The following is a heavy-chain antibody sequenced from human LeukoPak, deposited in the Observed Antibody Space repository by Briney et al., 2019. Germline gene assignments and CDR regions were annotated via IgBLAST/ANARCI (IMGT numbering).Heavy chain of an antibody. J-gene: IGHJ6*02. V-gene: IGHV6-1*01. CDR2: TYYRSKWYN. Sequence: SQTLSLTCAISGDSVSSNSAAWSWIRQSPSRGLEWLGRTYYRSKWYNDYAVSVKSRITINPDTSKNQFSLQLNSVTPEDTAVYYCARDLGAYCSGGSCYSSYYYGMDVWGQGTTVTVSS. CDR1: GDSVSSNSAA. CDR3: ARDLGAYCSGGSCYSSYYYGMDV. D-gene: IGHD2-15*01.